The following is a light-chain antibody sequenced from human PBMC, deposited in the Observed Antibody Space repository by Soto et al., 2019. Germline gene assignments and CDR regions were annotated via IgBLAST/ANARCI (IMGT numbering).Light chain of an antibody. CDR2: EVS. Sequence: QSALTQPASGSGSPGQSITISCTGTSSDVGSHNLVSWYQQHPGQAPKLMIYEVSKRPLGVSARFSATKSGNTASLTIFGLQAEEEADYYCCSYGGSRAVFGGGTQLNVL. V-gene: IGLV2-23*02. CDR1: SSDVGSHNL. J-gene: IGLJ7*01. CDR3: CSYGGSRAV.